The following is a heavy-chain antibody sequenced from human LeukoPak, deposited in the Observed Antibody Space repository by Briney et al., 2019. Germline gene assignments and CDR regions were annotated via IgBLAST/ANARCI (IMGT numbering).Heavy chain of an antibody. D-gene: IGHD6-19*01. CDR3: ARDSPGYSSGWYHY. Sequence: ASVKVSCKASGYTFTGYYMHWVRQAPGQGLEWMGWINPNSGGTNYAQKFQGRVTMTRDTSISTAYMELSSLRSEDTAVYYCARDSPGYSSGWYHYWGQGTLVTVSS. CDR2: INPNSGGT. J-gene: IGHJ4*02. V-gene: IGHV1-2*02. CDR1: GYTFTGYY.